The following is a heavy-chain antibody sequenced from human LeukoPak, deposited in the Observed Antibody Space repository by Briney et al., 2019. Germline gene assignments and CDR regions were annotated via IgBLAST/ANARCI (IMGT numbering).Heavy chain of an antibody. CDR2: LNTDGSST. CDR3: ARGNEWSFDY. V-gene: IGHV3-74*01. Sequence: PGWCLRLSCAAAGFTFSSYWMHWVGPAPGRGLAWVSRLNTDGSSTIYADSVKGRFTISRDNAKNTLYLQMNSLRAEDTAVYACARGNEWSFDYWAQGTLVTVSA. D-gene: IGHD3-3*01. J-gene: IGHJ4*02. CDR1: GFTFSSYW.